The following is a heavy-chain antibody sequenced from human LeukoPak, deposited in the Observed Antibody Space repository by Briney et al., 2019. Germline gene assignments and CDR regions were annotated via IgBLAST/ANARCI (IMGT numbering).Heavy chain of an antibody. Sequence: SETLSLTCTVSGGSISSSGYYWGWIRQPPGKGLEWIGSIYHSGSTYYNPSLKSRVTISVDTSKNQFSLKLSSVTAADTAVYYCARELRYYGSGSYYGPYYYYYMDVWGKGTTVTVSS. CDR3: ARELRYYGSGSYYGPYYYYYMDV. CDR1: GGSISSSGYY. CDR2: IYHSGST. J-gene: IGHJ6*03. V-gene: IGHV4-39*07. D-gene: IGHD3-10*01.